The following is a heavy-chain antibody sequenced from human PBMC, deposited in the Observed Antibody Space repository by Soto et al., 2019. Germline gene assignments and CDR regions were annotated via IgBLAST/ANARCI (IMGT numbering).Heavy chain of an antibody. J-gene: IGHJ6*02. CDR3: ARDTLSIAVAGTNYYYYGMDV. CDR2: IYYSGST. V-gene: IGHV4-59*01. D-gene: IGHD6-19*01. Sequence: SETLSLTCTVSGGSXSXYYWSWIRQPPGKGLEWIGYIYYSGSTNYNPSLKSRVTISVDTSKNQFSLKLSSVTAADTAVYYCARDTLSIAVAGTNYYYYGMDVWGQGTTVTVSS. CDR1: GGSXSXYY.